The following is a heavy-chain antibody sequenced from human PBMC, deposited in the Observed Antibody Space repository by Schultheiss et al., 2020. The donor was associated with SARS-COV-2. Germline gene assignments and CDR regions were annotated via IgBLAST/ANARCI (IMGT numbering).Heavy chain of an antibody. CDR2: ISAYNGNT. CDR1: GYTFTSYG. CDR3: ARGGETIFGVVTILRY. J-gene: IGHJ4*02. Sequence: ASVKVSCKASGYTFTSYGISWVRQAPGQGLEWMGWISAYNGNTNYAQKLQGRVTMTTDTSTSTAYMELRSLRSEDTAVYYCARGGETIFGVVTILRYWGQGTLVTVSS. V-gene: IGHV1-18*01. D-gene: IGHD3-3*01.